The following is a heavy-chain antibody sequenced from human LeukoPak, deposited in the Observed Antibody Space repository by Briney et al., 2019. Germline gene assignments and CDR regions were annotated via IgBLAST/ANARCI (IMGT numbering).Heavy chain of an antibody. Sequence: SETLSLTCTVSGGSLSSYYWSWLRQPAGKGLEWIGHIYASGTTNYNPSLRSRVTMSVHTSKNQFSLKLSSVTAADTAVYYCARDGFGALPSDFWGQGTLVTVSS. J-gene: IGHJ4*02. CDR3: ARDGFGALPSDF. D-gene: IGHD3-10*01. CDR1: GGSLSSYY. V-gene: IGHV4-4*07. CDR2: IYASGTT.